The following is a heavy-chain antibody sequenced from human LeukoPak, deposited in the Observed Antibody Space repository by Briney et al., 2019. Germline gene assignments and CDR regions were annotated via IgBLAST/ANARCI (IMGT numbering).Heavy chain of an antibody. CDR1: GGTFSSYA. J-gene: IGHJ5*02. CDR2: IIPILGIA. CDR3: ARDRSRGYSYGYGFLGNNWFDP. D-gene: IGHD5-18*01. V-gene: IGHV1-69*04. Sequence: SVKVSCKASGGTFSSYAISWVRQAPGQGLEWMGRIIPILGIANYAQKFQGRVTITADKSTSTAYMELSSLRSEDTAVYYCARDRSRGYSYGYGFLGNNWFDPWGQGTLVTVSS.